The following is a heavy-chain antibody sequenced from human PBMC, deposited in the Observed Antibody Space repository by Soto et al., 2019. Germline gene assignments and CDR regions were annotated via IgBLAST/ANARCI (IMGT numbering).Heavy chain of an antibody. CDR1: GYTFTAYY. J-gene: IGHJ5*02. CDR3: ARGGGRGYNELDP. D-gene: IGHD5-12*01. Sequence: QVQLVQSGAEVKKPGASVKVSCKASGYTFTAYYMHWVRQAPGKGLEWMGWINPNSGGTYHAQNFQGRVIMTRDTSTTTAYMELASLRSDDTAVYYCARGGGRGYNELDPWGHGTLVIVSS. CDR2: INPNSGGT. V-gene: IGHV1-2*02.